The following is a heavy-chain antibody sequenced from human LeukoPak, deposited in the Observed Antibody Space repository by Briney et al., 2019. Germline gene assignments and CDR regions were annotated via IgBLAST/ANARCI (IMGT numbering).Heavy chain of an antibody. Sequence: RASVKVSCKASGYTFNKYGISWVRQAPGQGLEWMGWISFYNRDTRYAQKFQGRVTMTTDTSTSTVHMELRSLRSDDTAVYYCARDPSNTSGYRVYHDYWGQGALVTVSS. CDR2: ISFYNRDT. D-gene: IGHD5/OR15-5a*01. J-gene: IGHJ4*02. V-gene: IGHV1-18*01. CDR1: GYTFNKYG. CDR3: ARDPSNTSGYRVYHDY.